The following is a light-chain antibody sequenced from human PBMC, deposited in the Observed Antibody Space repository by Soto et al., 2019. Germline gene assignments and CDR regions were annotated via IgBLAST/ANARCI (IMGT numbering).Light chain of an antibody. Sequence: DIQMTQSPNSLSASVGDRVTSSCRASQNIVTYLNWYQQKPGKAPNLLVYAASSLQNAVPSRFSGSASGTDFTLTISTLQPEDFATYYCQQTFSHPYSIGQGTKLEI. J-gene: IGKJ2*01. CDR2: AAS. V-gene: IGKV1-39*01. CDR1: QNIVTY. CDR3: QQTFSHPYS.